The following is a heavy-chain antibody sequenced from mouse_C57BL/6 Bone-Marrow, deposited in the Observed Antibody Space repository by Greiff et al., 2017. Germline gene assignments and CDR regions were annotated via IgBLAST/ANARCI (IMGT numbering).Heavy chain of an antibody. CDR2: INPNNGGT. Sequence: EVQLQQSGPELVKPGASVKIPCKASGYTFTDYNMDWVKQSHGKSLEWIGDINPNNGGTIYNQKFKGKATLTVDKSSSTAYMELRSLTSEDTAVYYCARSGTTVVAPIGYWGQGTSVTVSS. CDR1: GYTFTDYN. V-gene: IGHV1-18*01. CDR3: ARSGTTVVAPIGY. D-gene: IGHD1-1*01. J-gene: IGHJ4*01.